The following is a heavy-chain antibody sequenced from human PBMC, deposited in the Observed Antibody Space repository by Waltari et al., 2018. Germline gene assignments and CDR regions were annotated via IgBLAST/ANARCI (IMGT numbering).Heavy chain of an antibody. D-gene: IGHD3-22*01. CDR3: ARGGLDYYDSSGYYFDY. J-gene: IGHJ4*02. Sequence: QVQLQESGPGLVKPSETLSLTCTVSGGSISSHYWSWIRQPPGKGLEWIGYIYYSGSTNYNPSLKSRVTISVDTSKNQFSLKLSSVTAADTAVYYCARGGLDYYDSSGYYFDYWGQGTLVTVSS. CDR1: GGSISSHY. V-gene: IGHV4-59*11. CDR2: IYYSGST.